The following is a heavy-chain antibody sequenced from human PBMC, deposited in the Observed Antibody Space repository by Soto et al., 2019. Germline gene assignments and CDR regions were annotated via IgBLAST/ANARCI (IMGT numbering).Heavy chain of an antibody. V-gene: IGHV1-18*01. CDR1: GHTSTHNG. Sequence: ASVKVSCKASGHTSTHNGISWVRRAPGQGLEWMGWININRGDVNHAPKFQGRVTSTTDTSTTTAYMELRSLRLDDTAVYFCATDDMNRGRFDYWGHGTLVTVSS. CDR2: ININRGDV. J-gene: IGHJ4*01. CDR3: ATDDMNRGRFDY.